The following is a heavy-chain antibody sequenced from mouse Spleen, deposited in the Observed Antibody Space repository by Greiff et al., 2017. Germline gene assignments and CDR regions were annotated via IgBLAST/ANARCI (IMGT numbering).Heavy chain of an antibody. D-gene: IGHD1-1*01. CDR2: INPSSGYT. CDR3: ASLSSYDAMDY. CDR1: GYTFTSYT. V-gene: IGHV1-4*01. Sequence: QVQLKESGAELARPGASVKMSCKASGYTFTSYTMHWVKQRPGQGLEWIGYINPSSGYTKYNQKFKDKATLTADKSSSTAYMQLSSLTSEDSAVYYCASLSSYDAMDYWGQGTSVTVSS. J-gene: IGHJ4*01.